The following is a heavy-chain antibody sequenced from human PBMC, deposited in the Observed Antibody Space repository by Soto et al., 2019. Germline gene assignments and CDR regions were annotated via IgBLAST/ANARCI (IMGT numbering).Heavy chain of an antibody. Sequence: PGGSLRLSCAASGFTFISYAMSWVRQAPGKGLEWVSAISGSGGSTYYADSVKGRFTISRDNSKNTLYLQMNSLRAEDTAVYYCAKITIFGVVIRLAYWGQGTLVTAPQ. CDR3: AKITIFGVVIRLAY. CDR2: ISGSGGST. J-gene: IGHJ4*02. CDR1: GFTFISYA. V-gene: IGHV3-23*01. D-gene: IGHD3-3*01.